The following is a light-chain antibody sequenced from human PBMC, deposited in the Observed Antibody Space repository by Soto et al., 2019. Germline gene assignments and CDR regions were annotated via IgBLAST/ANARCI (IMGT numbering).Light chain of an antibody. CDR3: QQYNNWPPWT. V-gene: IGKV3-15*01. CDR2: GAS. J-gene: IGKJ1*01. Sequence: EIVMTQSPATLSVSRGERAALSCRASQSVSSNLAWYQQKPGQAPRLLIYGASTRATGIPARFSGSGSGTEFTPTISSLQSEDFAVYYRQQYNNWPPWTFGQGTKVDIK. CDR1: QSVSSN.